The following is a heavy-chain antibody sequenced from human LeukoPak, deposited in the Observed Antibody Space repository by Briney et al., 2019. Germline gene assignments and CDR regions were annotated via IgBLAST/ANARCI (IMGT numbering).Heavy chain of an antibody. J-gene: IGHJ5*02. V-gene: IGHV4-30-4*01. D-gene: IGHD2-2*02. CDR2: IYYSGST. CDR3: ARETRTRYCSSTSCYTYNWFDP. CDR1: GGSISSDDYY. Sequence: SETLSLTCTVSGGSISSDDYYWSWIRQPPGKGLEWIGYIYYSGSTYYNPSLKSRVTISVDTSKNQFSLKLSSVTAADTAVYYCARETRTRYCSSTSCYTYNWFDPWGQGTLVTVSS.